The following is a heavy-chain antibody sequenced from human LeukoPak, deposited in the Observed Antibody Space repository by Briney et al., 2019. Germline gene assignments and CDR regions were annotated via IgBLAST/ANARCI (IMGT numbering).Heavy chain of an antibody. CDR3: ASTFLYCSGGSCFDY. V-gene: IGHV1-2*02. CDR2: INPNSGGT. D-gene: IGHD2-15*01. J-gene: IGHJ4*02. CDR1: GYTFTGYY. Sequence: GASVKASCKASGYTFTGYYMHWVRQAPGQGLEWMGWINPNSGGTNYAQKFQGRVTMTRDTSISTAYMELSRLRSDDTAVYYCASTFLYCSGGSCFDYWGQGTLVTVSS.